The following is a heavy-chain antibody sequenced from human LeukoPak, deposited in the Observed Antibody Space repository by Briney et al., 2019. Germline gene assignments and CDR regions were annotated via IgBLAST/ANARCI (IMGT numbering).Heavy chain of an antibody. D-gene: IGHD3-22*01. CDR1: GGSFSGYY. Sequence: SETLSLTCAVYGGSFSGYYWSWIRQPPGKGLEWMGEINHSGSTNYNPSLKSRVTISVDTSKNQFSLKLSSVTAADTAVYSCARSYYYDSSGYPPFDYWGQGTLVTVSS. J-gene: IGHJ4*02. V-gene: IGHV4-34*01. CDR2: INHSGST. CDR3: ARSYYYDSSGYPPFDY.